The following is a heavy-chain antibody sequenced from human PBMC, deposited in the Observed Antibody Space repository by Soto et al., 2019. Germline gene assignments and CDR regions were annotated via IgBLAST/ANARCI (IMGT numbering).Heavy chain of an antibody. J-gene: IGHJ5*02. CDR2: IYYSGST. Sequence: SETLSLTCTVSGGSISRSTYYWGWIRQPPGRGLEWIGSIYYSGSTYYRPSLKSRVTISVDTSKNQFSLKLSSVTAADTAVYYCARQVPAAIRLGWFDPWGQGTLVTVSS. V-gene: IGHV4-39*01. CDR3: ARQVPAAIRLGWFDP. CDR1: GGSISRSTYY. D-gene: IGHD2-2*02.